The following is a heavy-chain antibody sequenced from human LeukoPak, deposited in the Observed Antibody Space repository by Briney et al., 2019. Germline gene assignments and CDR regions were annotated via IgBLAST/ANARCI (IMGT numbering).Heavy chain of an antibody. D-gene: IGHD6-19*01. CDR3: AGEIAVAGWGGY. J-gene: IGHJ4*01. CDR2: INYSGTT. V-gene: IGHV4-39*07. Sequence: SETLSLTCTVSGGSIIDNSYYWGWFRRPPGKGLEWIAIINYSGTTFYNPSLESRVTISVDTSKNQFSLKLSSVTAADTAVYYCAGEIAVAGWGGYWGQGTLVTVSS. CDR1: GGSIIDNSYY.